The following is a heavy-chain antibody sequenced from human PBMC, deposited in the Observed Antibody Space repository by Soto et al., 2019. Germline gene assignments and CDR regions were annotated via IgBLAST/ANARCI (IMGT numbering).Heavy chain of an antibody. CDR1: GFTFSSYS. D-gene: IGHD3-10*01. J-gene: IGHJ6*02. CDR3: ARDRGAEMANYYGMDV. Sequence: GGSLRLSCAASGFTFSSYSMNWVRQAPGKGLEWVSYISSSSSTIYYADSVKGRFTISRDNAKNSLYLQMNSLRDEDTAVYYCARDRGAEMANYYGMDVWGQGTTVTVSS. V-gene: IGHV3-48*02. CDR2: ISSSSSTI.